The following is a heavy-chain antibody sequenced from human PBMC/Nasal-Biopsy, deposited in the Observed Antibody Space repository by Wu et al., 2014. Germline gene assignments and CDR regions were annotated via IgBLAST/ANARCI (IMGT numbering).Heavy chain of an antibody. CDR1: GFTLSNYW. CDR2: ISNDGSLT. Sequence: RLSCAASGFTLSNYWMHWVRQAPGKGLVWVSRISNDGSLTNYADSVKGRFTISRDNAKNTLYLQMNSLRVEDTAIYYCARENRGYWYFDLWGRGTLVSVSS. CDR3: ARENRGYWYFDL. D-gene: IGHD1/OR15-1a*01. V-gene: IGHV3-74*01. J-gene: IGHJ2*01.